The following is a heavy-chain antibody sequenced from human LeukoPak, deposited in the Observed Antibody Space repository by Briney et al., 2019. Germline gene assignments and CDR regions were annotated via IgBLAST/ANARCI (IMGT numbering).Heavy chain of an antibody. CDR1: GGSFSGYY. V-gene: IGHV4-34*01. CDR3: ARGGYYDSSGSSPSYGMDV. D-gene: IGHD3-22*01. CDR2: INHSGST. Sequence: SETLSLTCAVYGGSFSGYYWTWIRQPPGKGLEWIGEINHSGSTNFNPSLKSRVTISVDTSKNQFSLKLSSVTAADTAVYYCARGGYYDSSGSSPSYGMDVWGHGATVTVSS. J-gene: IGHJ6*02.